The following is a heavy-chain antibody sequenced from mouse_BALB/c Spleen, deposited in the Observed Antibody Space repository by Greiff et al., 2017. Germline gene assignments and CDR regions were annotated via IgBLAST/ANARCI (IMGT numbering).Heavy chain of an antibody. J-gene: IGHJ4*01. Sequence: EVQVVESGGGLVQPGGSRKLSCAASGFTFSDYGMAWVRQAPGKGPEWVAFISNLAYSIYYADTVTGRFTISRENAKNTLYLEMSSLRSEDTAMYYCAREGSSDYAMDYWGQGTSVTVSS. CDR2: ISNLAYSI. V-gene: IGHV5-15*02. CDR1: GFTFSDYG. CDR3: AREGSSDYAMDY. D-gene: IGHD1-1*01.